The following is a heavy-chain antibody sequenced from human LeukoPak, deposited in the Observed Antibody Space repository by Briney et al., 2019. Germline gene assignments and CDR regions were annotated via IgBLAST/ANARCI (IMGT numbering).Heavy chain of an antibody. D-gene: IGHD4-17*01. CDR2: IYHSGST. J-gene: IGHJ4*02. Sequence: PSQTLSLTCDVSGGSISSGGYSWSWIRQPPGKGLEWVGYIYHSGSTYYNPSLKSRVTISVDRSKNQFSLKLSSVTAADTAVYYCARVSGDGSYFDYWGQGTLVTVSS. CDR3: ARVSGDGSYFDY. V-gene: IGHV4-30-2*01. CDR1: GGSISSGGYS.